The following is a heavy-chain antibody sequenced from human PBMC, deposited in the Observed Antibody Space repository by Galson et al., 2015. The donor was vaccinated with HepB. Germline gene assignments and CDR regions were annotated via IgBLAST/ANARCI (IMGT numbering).Heavy chain of an antibody. CDR3: ARDRGPVVEMATIGGY. D-gene: IGHD5-24*01. V-gene: IGHV3-53*01. CDR1: GFTVSSNY. J-gene: IGHJ4*02. Sequence: SLRLSCAASGFTVSSNYMSWVRQAPGKGLEWVSVIYSGGSTYYADSVKGRFTISRDNAKNSLYLQMNSLRAEDTAVYYCARDRGPVVEMATIGGYWGQGTLVTVSS. CDR2: IYSGGST.